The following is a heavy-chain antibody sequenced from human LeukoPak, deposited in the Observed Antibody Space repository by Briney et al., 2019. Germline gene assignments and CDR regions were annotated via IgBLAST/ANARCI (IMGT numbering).Heavy chain of an antibody. CDR2: ISYDGSNK. CDR1: GFALRTYS. Sequence: GGSLRLSCAASGFALRTYSMHWVRQAPGKGLEWVAHISYDGSNKDYADSVKGRFTISKDNSKNTLYLQMDSLRAEDTAIYYCGKRVTTGPHSIHYWGQGALVTVSS. CDR3: GKRVTTGPHSIHY. V-gene: IGHV3-30*18. D-gene: IGHD4-17*01. J-gene: IGHJ4*02.